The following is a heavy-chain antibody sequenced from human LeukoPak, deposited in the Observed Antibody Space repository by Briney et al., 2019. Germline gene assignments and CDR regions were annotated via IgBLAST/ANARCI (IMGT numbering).Heavy chain of an antibody. J-gene: IGHJ4*02. Sequence: GALRLSCAASGFTFSSYGMHWVRQAPGKGLEWVAVISYDGSNKYYADSVKGRFTISRDNSKNTLYLQMNSLRAEDTAVYYCATHGYSYGYRSDYWGQGTLVTVSS. CDR3: ATHGYSYGYRSDY. V-gene: IGHV3-30*03. CDR1: GFTFSSYG. D-gene: IGHD5-18*01. CDR2: ISYDGSNK.